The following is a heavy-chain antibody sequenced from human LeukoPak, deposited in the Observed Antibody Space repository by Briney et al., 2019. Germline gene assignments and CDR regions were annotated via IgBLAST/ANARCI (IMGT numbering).Heavy chain of an antibody. CDR2: ISSSSIYI. Sequence: GGSLRLSCAASGFTFSRNSMNWVRQAPGKGLEWVSSISSSSIYIYYADSVKGRFTISRDNAKNSLYLEMNSLRAEDTAIYYCARGADNYGYTFDYWGQGTLVTASS. D-gene: IGHD5-18*01. V-gene: IGHV3-21*01. CDR1: GFTFSRNS. J-gene: IGHJ4*02. CDR3: ARGADNYGYTFDY.